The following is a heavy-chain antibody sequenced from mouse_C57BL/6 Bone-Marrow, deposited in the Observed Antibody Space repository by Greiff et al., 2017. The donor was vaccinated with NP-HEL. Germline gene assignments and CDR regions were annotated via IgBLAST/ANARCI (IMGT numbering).Heavy chain of an antibody. D-gene: IGHD1-1*01. CDR2: IYPGDGDT. CDR1: GYAFSSYW. CDR3: ARSITTVVPYYFDY. V-gene: IGHV1-80*01. J-gene: IGHJ2*01. Sequence: VQLQQSGAELVKPRASVKISCKASGYAFSSYWMNWVKQRPGKGLEWIGQIYPGDGDTNYNGKFKGKATLTADKSSSTAYMQLSSLTSEDSAVYFCARSITTVVPYYFDYWGQGTTLTVSS.